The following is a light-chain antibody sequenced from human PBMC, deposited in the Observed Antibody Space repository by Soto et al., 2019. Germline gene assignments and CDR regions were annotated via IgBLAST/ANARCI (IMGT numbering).Light chain of an antibody. V-gene: IGLV2-14*01. J-gene: IGLJ3*02. CDR2: EVS. Sequence: QSVLTQPASVSGSPGQSITISCTGTSSDVGGYNYVSWYQQHPGKAPKLMIYEVSNRPSGVSNRFSGSKSGNTASLTISGLQAEDEADNYCSSYTSSSTRVFGGGTQLTVL. CDR1: SSDVGGYNY. CDR3: SSYTSSSTRV.